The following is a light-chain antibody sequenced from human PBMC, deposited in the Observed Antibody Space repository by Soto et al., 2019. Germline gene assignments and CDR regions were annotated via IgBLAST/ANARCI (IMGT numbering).Light chain of an antibody. CDR2: GAS. V-gene: IGKV3-15*01. Sequence: EIVLTESPGTLSLSPMYRFTLSCRASQSVDINLAWYQQRAGQAPRLLVYGASTKATDMPGRFSGRGSGTEFTLTINNLQSEDFAVYYCQQYRNWPRTFGQGTKVDIK. J-gene: IGKJ2*02. CDR3: QQYRNWPRT. CDR1: QSVDIN.